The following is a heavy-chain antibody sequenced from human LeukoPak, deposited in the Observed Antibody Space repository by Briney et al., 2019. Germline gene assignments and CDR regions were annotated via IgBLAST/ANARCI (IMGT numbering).Heavy chain of an antibody. CDR2: IIPILGIA. CDR3: ASGYCSGGSCYVGADAFDI. CDR1: GYTFTSYD. J-gene: IGHJ3*02. D-gene: IGHD2-15*01. Sequence: SVKVSCKASGYTFTSYDISWVRQAPGQGLEWMGRIIPILGIANYAQKFQGRVTITADKSTSTAYMELSSLRSEDTAVYYCASGYCSGGSCYVGADAFDIWGQGTMVTVSS. V-gene: IGHV1-69*04.